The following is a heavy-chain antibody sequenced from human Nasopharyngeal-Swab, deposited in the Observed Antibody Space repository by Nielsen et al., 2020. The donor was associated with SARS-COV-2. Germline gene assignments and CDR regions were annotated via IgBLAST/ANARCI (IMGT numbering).Heavy chain of an antibody. CDR3: ARDAGYGSGTGVDP. CDR1: GGSISSYY. Sequence: SETLSLTCTVSGGSISSYYWSWIQQPPGKGLEWIGYIYYSGSTNYNPSLKSRVTISVDTSKNQFSLKLSSVTAADTAVYYCARDAGYGSGTGVDPWGQGTLVTVSS. D-gene: IGHD3-10*01. CDR2: IYYSGST. V-gene: IGHV4-59*01. J-gene: IGHJ5*02.